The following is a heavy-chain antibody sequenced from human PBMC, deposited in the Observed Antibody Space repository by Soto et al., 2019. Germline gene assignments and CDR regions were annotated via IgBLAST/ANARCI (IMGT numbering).Heavy chain of an antibody. D-gene: IGHD3-22*01. CDR3: AKYYYDSSGYFDAFDI. CDR1: GGSISSGGYY. Sequence: SETLSLTCTVSGGSISSGGYYWSWIRQHPGKGLEWIGYIYYSGSTYYNPSLKSRVTISVDTSKNQFSLKLSSVTAADTAVYYCAKYYYDSSGYFDAFDIGGQGTMVTVSS. J-gene: IGHJ3*02. V-gene: IGHV4-31*03. CDR2: IYYSGST.